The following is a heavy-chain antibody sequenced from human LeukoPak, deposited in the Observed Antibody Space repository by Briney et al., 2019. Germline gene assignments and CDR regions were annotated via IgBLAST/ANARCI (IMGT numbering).Heavy chain of an antibody. J-gene: IGHJ5*02. D-gene: IGHD1-26*01. V-gene: IGHV4-59*01. CDR1: GGSISSYY. CDR2: IYYSGST. Sequence: SETLSLTCTVSGGSISSYYWSWIRQPPGKGLEWIGYIYYSGSTNYNPSLKSRVTISVDTSKNQFSLKLSSVTAADTAVYYCARAHSGSYLPPWFDPWGQGTLVTVSS. CDR3: ARAHSGSYLPPWFDP.